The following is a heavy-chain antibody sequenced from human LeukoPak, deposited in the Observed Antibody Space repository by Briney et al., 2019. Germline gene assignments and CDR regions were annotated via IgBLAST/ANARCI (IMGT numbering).Heavy chain of an antibody. CDR1: GFTFSSYG. CDR2: ISYDGSNK. V-gene: IGHV3-30*03. CDR3: ARDYRRMTMVIVAKRAGFFDL. J-gene: IGHJ2*01. Sequence: GGSLRLSCAASGFTFSSYGMHWVRQAPGKGLEWVAIISYDGSNKFYADSMKGRFTISRDNSKNALYLQMNSLRAEDTAVYYCARDYRRMTMVIVAKRAGFFDLWGRGTLVTVSS. D-gene: IGHD3-22*01.